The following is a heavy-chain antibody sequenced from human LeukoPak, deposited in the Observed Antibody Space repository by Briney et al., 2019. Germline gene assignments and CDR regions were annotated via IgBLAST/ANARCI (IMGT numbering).Heavy chain of an antibody. J-gene: IGHJ5*02. Sequence: GASVKVSCKASGYTFTGYYMHWVRQAPGQGLEWMGWINPNSGGTNYAQKFQGRVTMTRDTSISTAYMELSRLRSDDTAVYYCAREGLYGDYNWFDPWGQGTLVTVSS. D-gene: IGHD4-17*01. CDR3: AREGLYGDYNWFDP. CDR1: GYTFTGYY. V-gene: IGHV1-2*02. CDR2: INPNSGGT.